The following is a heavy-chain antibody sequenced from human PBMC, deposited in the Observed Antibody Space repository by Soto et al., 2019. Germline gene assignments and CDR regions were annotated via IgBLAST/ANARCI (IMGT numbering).Heavy chain of an antibody. Sequence: GGSLRLSCAASGFTFSSYSMNWVRQAPGKGLEWVSSISSSSSYIYYADSVKGRFTISRDNAKNSLYLQMNSLRAEDTAVYYCARDGLSVAGKTYYYYGMDVWGQGITVTVSS. V-gene: IGHV3-21*01. D-gene: IGHD6-19*01. J-gene: IGHJ6*02. CDR1: GFTFSSYS. CDR3: ARDGLSVAGKTYYYYGMDV. CDR2: ISSSSSYI.